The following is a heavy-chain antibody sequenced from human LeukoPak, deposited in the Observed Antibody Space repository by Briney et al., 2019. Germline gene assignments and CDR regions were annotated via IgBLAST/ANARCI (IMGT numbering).Heavy chain of an antibody. CDR1: GFSLSTSGVG. CDR3: AHSEGIAARRPYNWFDP. J-gene: IGHJ5*02. D-gene: IGHD6-6*01. Sequence: ESGPTLVNPTQTLTLTCTFSGFSLSTSGVGVGWIRQPPGKALEWLALIYWDDDKRYSPSLKSRLTITKDTSKNQVVLTMTNMDPVDTATYYCAHSEGIAARRPYNWFDPWGQGTLVTVSS. V-gene: IGHV2-5*02. CDR2: IYWDDDK.